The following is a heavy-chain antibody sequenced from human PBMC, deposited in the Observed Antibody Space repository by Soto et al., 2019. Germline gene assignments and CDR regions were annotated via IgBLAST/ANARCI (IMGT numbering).Heavy chain of an antibody. Sequence: QVQLQQSGPGLVKPSGTLSLPCADSGGSISTSNWWSWVRPPPGKGLEWIGEIYHSGSTNYNPSRKSIITTSVGKSRNQFSLQLSSVTAADTAVYYCARDSIAVDATGYYGMDVWGKGTTFTVSS. CDR2: IYHSGST. J-gene: IGHJ6*04. V-gene: IGHV4-4*02. D-gene: IGHD6-19*01. CDR3: ARDSIAVDATGYYGMDV. CDR1: GGSISTSNW.